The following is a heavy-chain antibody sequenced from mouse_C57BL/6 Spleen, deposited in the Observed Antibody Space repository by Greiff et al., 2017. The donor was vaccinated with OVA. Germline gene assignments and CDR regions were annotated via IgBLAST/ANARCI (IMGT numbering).Heavy chain of an antibody. J-gene: IGHJ4*01. V-gene: IGHV6-3*01. CDR3: ERGDYEGAMDY. Sequence: EVHLVESGGGLVQPGGSMKLSCVASGFTFSNYWMNWVRQSPEKGLEWVAQIRLKSDNYATHYAESVKGRFTISSDDSKSSVYLQMNNLRAEDTGIYYCERGDYEGAMDYWGQGTSVTGSS. CDR2: IRLKSDNYAT. D-gene: IGHD2-4*01. CDR1: GFTFSNYW.